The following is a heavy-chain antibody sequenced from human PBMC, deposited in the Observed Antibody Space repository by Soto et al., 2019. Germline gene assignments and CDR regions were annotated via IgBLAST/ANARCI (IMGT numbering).Heavy chain of an antibody. Sequence: SGPTLENPTQTLTLTCTFSGFSLSTPGVHVGWIRQPPGKALEWLALIYWDYDKRYSPSLRRRLTVTKDTSKNKVVLTMTNMEPVDTATYYCAQPGNMATACFYFDYWVQGTIVTV. CDR2: IYWDYDK. CDR3: AQPGNMATACFYFDY. V-gene: IGHV2-5*02. D-gene: IGHD6-13*01. CDR1: GFSLSTPGVH. J-gene: IGHJ4*02.